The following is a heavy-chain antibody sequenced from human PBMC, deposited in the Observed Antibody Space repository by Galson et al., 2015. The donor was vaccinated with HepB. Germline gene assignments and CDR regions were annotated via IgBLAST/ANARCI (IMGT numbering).Heavy chain of an antibody. J-gene: IGHJ4*02. CDR1: GGSISSYY. D-gene: IGHD2/OR15-2a*01. CDR3: ARSANRGFDY. V-gene: IGHV4-59*01. CDR2: IYYSGST. Sequence: QVQLQESGPGLVKPSETLSLTCTVSGGSISSYYWSWIRQPPGKGLEWIGYIYYSGSTNYNPSLKSRVTISVDTSKNQFSLKLSSVTAADTAVYYCARSANRGFDYWGQGTLVTVSS.